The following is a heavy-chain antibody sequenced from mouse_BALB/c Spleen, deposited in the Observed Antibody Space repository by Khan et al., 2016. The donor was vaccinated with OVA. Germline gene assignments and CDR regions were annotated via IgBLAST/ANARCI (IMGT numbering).Heavy chain of an antibody. Sequence: DLVKPGASVKLSCKASGYTFTSYWINWIKQRPGQGLEWIGRIAPGSGSSYYNEMFKGKATLTVDKSSRTAYIQLSSLSSEDSAVDFCARENYYGSSRYAMDYGGQGTSVTVYS. CDR2: IAPGSGSS. V-gene: IGHV1S41*01. D-gene: IGHD1-1*01. CDR3: ARENYYGSSRYAMDY. J-gene: IGHJ4*01. CDR1: GYTFTSYW.